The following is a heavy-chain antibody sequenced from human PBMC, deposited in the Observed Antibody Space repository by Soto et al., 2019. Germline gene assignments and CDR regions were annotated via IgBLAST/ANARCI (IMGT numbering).Heavy chain of an antibody. CDR1: GGTFSSYA. V-gene: IGHV1-69*06. Sequence: SVKVSCKASGGTFSSYAISWVRQAPGQGLEWMGGIIPIFGTANYAQKFQGRVTITADKSTSTAYMELSSLRSEDTAVYYCAWVEMPTLHVYYGMDVWGQGTFVTVSS. J-gene: IGHJ6*02. CDR2: IIPIFGTA. D-gene: IGHD2-15*01. CDR3: AWVEMPTLHVYYGMDV.